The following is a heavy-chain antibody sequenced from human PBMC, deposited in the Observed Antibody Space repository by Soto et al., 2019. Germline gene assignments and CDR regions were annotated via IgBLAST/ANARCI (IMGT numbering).Heavy chain of an antibody. V-gene: IGHV4-59*11. CDR3: ARDRREAYGMDV. Sequence: SETLSLTCTVSGGSISSHYWSWVRQAPGKGLEWIGHIYYRGSTSCNPSLRSRSTISVDTSNNQFSLKLNSVTTADTAVYYCARDRREAYGMDVWGQGNKVTVSS. CDR2: IYYRGST. CDR1: GGSISSHY. J-gene: IGHJ6*02.